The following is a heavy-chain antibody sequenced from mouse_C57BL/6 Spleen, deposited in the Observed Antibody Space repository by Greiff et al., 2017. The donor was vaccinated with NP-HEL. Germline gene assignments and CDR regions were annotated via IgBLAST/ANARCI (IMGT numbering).Heavy chain of an antibody. CDR1: GYTFTEYT. V-gene: IGHV1-62-2*01. Sequence: QVQLKQSGAELVKPGASVKLSCKASGYTFTEYTIHWVKQRSGQGLEWIGWFYPGSGSIKYNEKFKDKATLTADKSSSTVYMELSRLTSEDSAVYFCARHESLYDYDGSYAMDYWGQGTSVTVSS. J-gene: IGHJ4*01. D-gene: IGHD2-4*01. CDR3: ARHESLYDYDGSYAMDY. CDR2: FYPGSGSI.